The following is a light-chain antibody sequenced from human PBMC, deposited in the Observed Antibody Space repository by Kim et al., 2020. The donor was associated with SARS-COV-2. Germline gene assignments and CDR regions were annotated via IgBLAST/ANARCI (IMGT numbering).Light chain of an antibody. CDR2: DPG. J-gene: IGLJ2*01. Sequence: PGGHVTLTCHSSSGAIPRAHFPYLFHQKPGQAPSTLIYDPGNRPPWTPARFSGSLLGGKAALTLSAAQPEDEADYYCLLSYSDSRIFGGGTQLTVL. CDR1: SGAIPRAHF. V-gene: IGLV7-46*01. CDR3: LLSYSDSRI.